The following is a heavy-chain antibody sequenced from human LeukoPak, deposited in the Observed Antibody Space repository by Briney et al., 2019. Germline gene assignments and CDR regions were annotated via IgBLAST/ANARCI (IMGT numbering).Heavy chain of an antibody. D-gene: IGHD3-16*02. J-gene: IGHJ4*02. Sequence: GGSLRLSCAASGFMFRSYSMSLVLQAPGQGLEWVSSISSSSSYIFYADSVKGRFTISRDNAKKALSLQMNSLRAEDAAVYYCARGPFGRSPFGGVIAISFDYWGQGALVTVSS. CDR2: ISSSSSYI. CDR1: GFMFRSYS. V-gene: IGHV3-21*04. CDR3: ARGPFGRSPFGGVIAISFDY.